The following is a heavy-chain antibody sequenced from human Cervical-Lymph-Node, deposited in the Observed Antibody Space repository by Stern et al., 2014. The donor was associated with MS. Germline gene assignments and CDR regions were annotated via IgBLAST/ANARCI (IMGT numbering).Heavy chain of an antibody. J-gene: IGHJ6*02. CDR3: ARASTTVYNYYDGMDV. CDR2: INPNSGGT. V-gene: IGHV1-2*04. D-gene: IGHD4-17*01. Sequence: MQLVESGAEVKKPGASVKVSCKASGYTFTGSYMHWVRQAPGQGLEWMGWINPNSGGTKYAQKFQGWVTMTRDTSISTAYMELSRLRSDDTAVYYCARASTTVYNYYDGMDVWGQGTTVTVSS. CDR1: GYTFTGSY.